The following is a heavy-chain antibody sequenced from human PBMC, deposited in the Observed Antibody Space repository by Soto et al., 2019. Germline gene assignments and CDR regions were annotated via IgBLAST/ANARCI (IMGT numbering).Heavy chain of an antibody. J-gene: IGHJ4*02. CDR2: IYYSGST. V-gene: IGHV4-59*01. CDR3: ARDRFFDY. Sequence: SETLSLTCTVSGGSISSYYWSWIRQPPGKGLEWIGYIYYSGSTNYNPSLKSRVTISVDTSKNQFSLKLTSVTAADTAVYYCARDRFFDYWGQGTLVTVSS. D-gene: IGHD3-16*01. CDR1: GGSISSYY.